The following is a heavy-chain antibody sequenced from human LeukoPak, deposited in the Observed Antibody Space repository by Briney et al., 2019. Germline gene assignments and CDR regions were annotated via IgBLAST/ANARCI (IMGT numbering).Heavy chain of an antibody. V-gene: IGHV1-2*02. CDR3: ARIYYYDTSGYYY. CDR1: GFTFTNYY. D-gene: IGHD3-22*01. J-gene: IGHJ4*02. CDR2: INPISGGT. Sequence: GGSLRLSCAASGFTFTNYYIHWVRQAPGQGLEWMGWINPISGGTNYAQKFQGRVTMTRDTSITTAYMDLSRLRSDDTAVYYCARIYYYDTSGYYYWGQGTLVTVSS.